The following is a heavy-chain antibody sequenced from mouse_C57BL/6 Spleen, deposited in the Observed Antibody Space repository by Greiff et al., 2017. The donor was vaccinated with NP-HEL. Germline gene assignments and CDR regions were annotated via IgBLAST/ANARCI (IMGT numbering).Heavy chain of an antibody. V-gene: IGHV1-39*01. CDR2: INPNYGTT. CDR3: ARSPTMVTTRAWFAY. Sequence: EVQLQQSGPELVKPGASVKISCKASGYSFTDYNMNWVKQSNGKSLEWIGVINPNYGTTSYNQKFKGKATLTVDQSSSTAYMQLNSLASEDTAVYYCARSPTMVTTRAWFAYWGQGTLVTVSA. CDR1: GYSFTDYN. D-gene: IGHD2-2*01. J-gene: IGHJ3*01.